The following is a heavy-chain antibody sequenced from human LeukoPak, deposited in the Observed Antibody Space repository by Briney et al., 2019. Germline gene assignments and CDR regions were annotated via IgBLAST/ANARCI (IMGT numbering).Heavy chain of an antibody. CDR2: INPSAGST. D-gene: IGHD2-2*02. CDR3: ARVAAEVVGVPGAIGFGWLRRDYYYMDV. J-gene: IGHJ6*03. CDR1: GYTFTSYY. V-gene: IGHV1-46*01. Sequence: ASVKVSCKASGYTFTSYYMHWVRQAPGKGLEWMGIINPSAGSTSYAQKFQGRVTMTRDMSTSTVYMELSSLRSEDTAVYYCARVAAEVVGVPGAIGFGWLRRDYYYMDVWGKGTTVTVSS.